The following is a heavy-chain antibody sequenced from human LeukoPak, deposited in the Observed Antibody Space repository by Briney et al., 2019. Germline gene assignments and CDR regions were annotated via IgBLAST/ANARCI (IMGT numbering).Heavy chain of an antibody. CDR2: IYSSGHT. V-gene: IGHV4-4*07. Sequence: SETLSLTCTVSGGSISSYYWNWIRQPAGSGLEWIGRIYSSGHTNYNPSLKSRVTMSVDKSKNQFSLKVTSVTAADTAVYYCARERNGDLDYWGQGTLVTVSS. CDR3: ARERNGDLDY. CDR1: GGSISSYY. D-gene: IGHD7-27*01. J-gene: IGHJ4*02.